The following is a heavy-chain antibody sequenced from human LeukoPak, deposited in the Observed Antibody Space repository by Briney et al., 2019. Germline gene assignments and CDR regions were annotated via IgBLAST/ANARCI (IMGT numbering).Heavy chain of an antibody. CDR2: ISNSGATT. Sequence: PGGSLRLSCAGSGFTLSSYAMSRVRQAPGKGLEWVSRISNSGATTDYAASVKGRFIISRDNSRNTLFLQMNSLRVEDTAVYYCARDLMGIAYRGAFYYWGQGTLVTVSS. V-gene: IGHV3-23*01. J-gene: IGHJ4*02. CDR3: ARDLMGIAYRGAFYY. D-gene: IGHD6-13*01. CDR1: GFTLSSYA.